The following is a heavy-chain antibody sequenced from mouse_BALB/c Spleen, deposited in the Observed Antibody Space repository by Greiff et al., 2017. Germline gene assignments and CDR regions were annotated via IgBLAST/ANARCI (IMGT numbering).Heavy chain of an antibody. J-gene: IGHJ3*01. Sequence: EVKLQESGPGLVKPSQSLSLTCSVTGYSITSGYYWNWIRQFPGNKLEWMGYISYDGSNNYNPSLKNRISITRDTSKNQFFLKLNSVTTEDTATYYCAKDYGYDPFAYWGQGTLVTVSA. D-gene: IGHD2-2*01. CDR1: GYSITSGYY. CDR3: AKDYGYDPFAY. CDR2: ISYDGSN. V-gene: IGHV3-6*02.